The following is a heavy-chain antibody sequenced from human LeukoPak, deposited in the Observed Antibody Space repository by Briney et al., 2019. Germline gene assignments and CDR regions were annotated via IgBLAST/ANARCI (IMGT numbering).Heavy chain of an antibody. D-gene: IGHD2/OR15-2a*01. CDR2: ISSSSSYT. J-gene: IGHJ6*04. CDR3: ARAFRLYGMDV. Sequence: GGSLRLSCAPSGFTFSDYYMSWIRQAPGKGLEWVSYISSSSSYTNYADSVKGRFTISRDNAKNSLYLQMNSLRAEDTAVYYCARAFRLYGMDVWGKGTTVTVSS. V-gene: IGHV3-11*06. CDR1: GFTFSDYY.